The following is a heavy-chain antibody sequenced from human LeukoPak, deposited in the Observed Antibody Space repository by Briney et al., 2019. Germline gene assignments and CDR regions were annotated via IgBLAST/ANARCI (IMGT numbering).Heavy chain of an antibody. V-gene: IGHV4-59*02. D-gene: IGHD5-12*01. CDR3: ARGAVANWFDP. J-gene: IGHJ5*02. Sequence: SETLSLTCTVSGASVNSYYWSWIRQPPGKGLEWIGYTYYSGSTNYNPSLKSRVTISVDTSKNQFSLKLSSVTAADTAVYYCARGAVANWFDPWGQGTLVTVSS. CDR2: TYYSGST. CDR1: GASVNSYY.